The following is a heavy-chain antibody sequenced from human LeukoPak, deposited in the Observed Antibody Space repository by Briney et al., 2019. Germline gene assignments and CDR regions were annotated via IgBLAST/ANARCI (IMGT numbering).Heavy chain of an antibody. CDR1: GFTFGSYA. CDR2: ISGSGGST. Sequence: GGSLRLSCAASGFTFGSYAMSWVRQAPGKGLEWVSAISGSGGSTYYADSVKGRFTISRDNSKNTLYLQMNSLRAEDTAVYYCAKGTYYYDSSGSCFDYWGQGTLVTVSS. V-gene: IGHV3-23*01. J-gene: IGHJ4*02. D-gene: IGHD3-22*01. CDR3: AKGTYYYDSSGSCFDY.